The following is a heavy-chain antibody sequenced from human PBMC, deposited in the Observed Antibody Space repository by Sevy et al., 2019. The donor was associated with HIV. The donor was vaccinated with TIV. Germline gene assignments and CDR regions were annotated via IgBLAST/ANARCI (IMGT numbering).Heavy chain of an antibody. CDR3: ARDQGGIVGATQDFDY. D-gene: IGHD1-26*01. J-gene: IGHJ4*02. CDR2: ISSSGSTI. CDR1: GFTFSDYY. V-gene: IGHV3-11*04. Sequence: GGSLRLSCAASGFTFSDYYMSWIRQAPGKGLEWVSYISSSGSTIYYADSVKGRFTISRDNAKNSLYLQMNSLRAEDTAGYYCARDQGGIVGATQDFDYWGQGTLVTVSS.